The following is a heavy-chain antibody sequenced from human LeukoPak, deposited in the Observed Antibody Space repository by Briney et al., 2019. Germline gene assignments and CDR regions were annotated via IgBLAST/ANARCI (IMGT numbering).Heavy chain of an antibody. CDR2: INHSGST. D-gene: IGHD3-22*01. Sequence: SETLSLTCAVYGGSFSGYYWSWIRQPPGKGLEWIGEINHSGSTNYNPSLKSRVTISVDTSKNQFSLKLSSVTAADTAVYYCARGSMIVVAIFDYWGQGTLVTVSS. V-gene: IGHV4-34*01. CDR3: ARGSMIVVAIFDY. J-gene: IGHJ4*02. CDR1: GGSFSGYY.